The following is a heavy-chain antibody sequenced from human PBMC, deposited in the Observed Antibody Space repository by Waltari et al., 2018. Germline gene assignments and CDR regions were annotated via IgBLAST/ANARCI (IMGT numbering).Heavy chain of an antibody. CDR2: ISGSGGTT. D-gene: IGHD4-4*01. J-gene: IGHJ4*02. Sequence: EVQLLESEGGLIQPGGSLRLSCAASGFTFSSYVMSWVRQAPGKGLEWVSAISGSGGTTYYADSVKGRFTISRDNSKNTVYLQMNSLRAEDTAVYYCAKDRTGPYSITALDSWGQGTLVTVSS. CDR3: AKDRTGPYSITALDS. CDR1: GFTFSSYV. V-gene: IGHV3-23*01.